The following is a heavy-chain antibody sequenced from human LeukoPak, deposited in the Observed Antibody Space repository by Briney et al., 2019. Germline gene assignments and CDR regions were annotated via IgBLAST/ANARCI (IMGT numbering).Heavy chain of an antibody. J-gene: IGHJ4*02. CDR3: ARGTKYYYDSSGYYLDY. CDR2: ITGYNGNT. CDR1: GYTFTSYA. D-gene: IGHD3-22*01. Sequence: ASVKVFCKASGYTFTSYAISWVRQAPGQGLEWMGWITGYNGNTNFAQKLQGRVTMTTDTSTSTAYMELRSLRSDDTAVYYCARGTKYYYDSSGYYLDYWGQGTLSPSPQ. V-gene: IGHV1-18*01.